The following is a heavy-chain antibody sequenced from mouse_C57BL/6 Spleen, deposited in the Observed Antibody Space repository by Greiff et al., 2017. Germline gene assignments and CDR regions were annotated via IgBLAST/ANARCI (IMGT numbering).Heavy chain of an antibody. CDR2: IDPETGGT. CDR1: GYTFTDYE. CDR3: TRIHITTVVARYFDV. D-gene: IGHD1-1*01. Sequence: VQLQQSGPELVKPGASVKISCKASGYTFTDYEMHWVKQTPVHGLEWIGAIDPETGGTAYNQKFKGKAILTADKSSSTAYMELRSLTSEDSAVYYCTRIHITTVVARYFDVWGTGTTVTVSS. J-gene: IGHJ1*03. V-gene: IGHV1-15*01.